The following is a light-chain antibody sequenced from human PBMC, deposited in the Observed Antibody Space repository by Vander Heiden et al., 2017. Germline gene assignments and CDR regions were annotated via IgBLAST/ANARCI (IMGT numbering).Light chain of an antibody. V-gene: IGLV2-14*01. CDR1: SSDVGGYNY. J-gene: IGLJ1*01. CDR3: SSYTSSSPYV. CDR2: EVS. Sequence: QSALTHPSSVSGSPGQSITISCTGTSSDVGGYNYVSWYQQHPGKAPKLIIYEVSNRPSGVSNRFSGSNSGNTASLTISGLQAEDEADYYCSSYTSSSPYVFGTGTKVTVL.